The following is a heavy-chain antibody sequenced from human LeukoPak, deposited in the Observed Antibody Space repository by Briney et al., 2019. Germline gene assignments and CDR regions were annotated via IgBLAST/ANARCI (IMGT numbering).Heavy chain of an antibody. Sequence: GGSLRLSCAASGLTFSNYWMDWVRQAPGKGLEWVANIKQDGSEKNYVDSEKGRFIISRDNAKNSLYLQMNTLRADDTAVYYCARDGFGTGSNWGQGTLVTVSS. V-gene: IGHV3-7*03. CDR1: GLTFSNYW. CDR2: IKQDGSEK. D-gene: IGHD3-16*01. CDR3: ARDGFGTGSN. J-gene: IGHJ4*02.